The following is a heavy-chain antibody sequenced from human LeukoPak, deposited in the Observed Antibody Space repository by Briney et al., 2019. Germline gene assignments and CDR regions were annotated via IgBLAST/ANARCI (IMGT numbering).Heavy chain of an antibody. J-gene: IGHJ3*02. V-gene: IGHV5-51*01. CDR3: ARQLDPYYDFWSGSINAFDI. CDR2: IYPGDSDT. CDR1: GYSFTSYW. Sequence: PGESLKISCKGSGYSFTSYWIGWVRQMPGKGLEWMGIIYPGDSDTRYSPSFQGQVTISADKSISTAYLQWSSLKASDTAMYYCARQLDPYYDFWSGSINAFDIWGQGTMVTVSS. D-gene: IGHD3-3*01.